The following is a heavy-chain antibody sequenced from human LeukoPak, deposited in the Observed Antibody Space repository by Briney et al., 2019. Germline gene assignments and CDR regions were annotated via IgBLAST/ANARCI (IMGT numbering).Heavy chain of an antibody. CDR2: IKPDGSEK. Sequence: GGSLRLSCAASAFTFRTYWMSWVRQAPGKGLEWVAMIKPDGSEKYYVDSVKGLFTISRDNAKNSLYLQMNSLRAEDTAVYYCAKELDSSGYFDYWGQGTLVTVSS. V-gene: IGHV3-7*05. J-gene: IGHJ4*02. CDR1: AFTFRTYW. CDR3: AKELDSSGYFDY. D-gene: IGHD3-22*01.